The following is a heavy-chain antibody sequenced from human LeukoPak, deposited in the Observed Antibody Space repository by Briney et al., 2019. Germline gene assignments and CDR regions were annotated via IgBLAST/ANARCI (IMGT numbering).Heavy chain of an antibody. CDR3: AERGTTMIGGV. J-gene: IGHJ6*04. V-gene: IGHV3-48*03. CDR2: ISSSGSTI. Sequence: GGSLRLSGAASGFTFSSYELNWVRKAPGKGLQGVSYISSSGSTIYYADSVKGRFSITRDNAKNSLYLQMNSLRAEDTSVCYCAERGTTMIGGVWGKGPTVNISS. D-gene: IGHD3-10*02. CDR1: GFTFSSYE.